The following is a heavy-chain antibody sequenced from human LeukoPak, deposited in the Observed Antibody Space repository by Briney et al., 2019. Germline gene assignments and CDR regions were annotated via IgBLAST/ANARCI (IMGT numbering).Heavy chain of an antibody. D-gene: IGHD3-22*01. CDR2: IYSGGST. Sequence: GSLRLSCAASGFTVSSNYMSWVRQAPGKGLEWVSVIYSGGSTYYADSVKGRFTISRDNSKNTLYLQMNSLRAEDTAVYYCARDVRRYYDSSGLWGQGTLVTVSS. V-gene: IGHV3-66*01. CDR1: GFTVSSNY. CDR3: ARDVRRYYDSSGL. J-gene: IGHJ4*02.